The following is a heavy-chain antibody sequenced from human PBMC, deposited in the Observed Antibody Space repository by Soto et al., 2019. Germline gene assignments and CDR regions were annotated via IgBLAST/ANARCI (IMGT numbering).Heavy chain of an antibody. J-gene: IGHJ5*02. V-gene: IGHV4-39*01. CDR3: ARQQSHSSSYVDP. Sequence: PSETLPLTCTLSAGSINRSSYASGWIRPLLGKWFEWIGSIYYIVSTYYNPSLKSRVTISVDTSNNPFSLKLSSGTAADPAVYYCARQQSHSSSYVDPWGQGTLVTVAS. CDR2: IYYIVST. D-gene: IGHD6-13*01. CDR1: AGSINRSSYA.